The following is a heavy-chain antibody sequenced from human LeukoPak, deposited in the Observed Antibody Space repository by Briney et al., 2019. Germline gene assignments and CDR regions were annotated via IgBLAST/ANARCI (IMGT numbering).Heavy chain of an antibody. Sequence: GGSLRLSCAASGFTFSSYAMSWVRQAPGKGLEWVSAISGSGGSTYYADSVKGRFTISRDNSKNTLYLQVNSLRAEDTAVYYCAKWIVGATYFDYWGQGTLVTVSS. CDR3: AKWIVGATYFDY. CDR1: GFTFSSYA. D-gene: IGHD1-26*01. V-gene: IGHV3-23*01. J-gene: IGHJ4*02. CDR2: ISGSGGST.